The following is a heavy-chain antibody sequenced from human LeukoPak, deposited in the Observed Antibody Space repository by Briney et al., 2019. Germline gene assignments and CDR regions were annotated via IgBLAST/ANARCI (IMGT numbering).Heavy chain of an antibody. CDR3: ARIVRSSGSYYGPSYYFDY. J-gene: IGHJ4*02. CDR1: GGSFSGYY. CDR2: IYTSGST. V-gene: IGHV4-59*10. Sequence: SETLSLTCAVYGGSFSGYYWSWIRQPPGKGLEWIGRIYTSGSTNYNPSLKSRVTMSVDTSKSQFSLKLSSVTAADTAVYYCARIVRSSGSYYGPSYYFDYWGQGTLVTVSS. D-gene: IGHD1-26*01.